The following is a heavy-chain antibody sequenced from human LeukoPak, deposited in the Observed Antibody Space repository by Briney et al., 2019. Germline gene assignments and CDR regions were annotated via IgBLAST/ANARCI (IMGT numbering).Heavy chain of an antibody. CDR2: ISSSGGST. D-gene: IGHD1-26*01. Sequence: GGSLRLSCSAAGVSFSSYAMHWVRQAPGKGLEHVSAISSSGGSTYYADSVQGRFTISIDNSKNTLYLQMSSLRGEDTAVYYCMKERCRSCNFDHWGQGTLVTVSS. CDR3: MKERCRSCNFDH. CDR1: GVSFSSYA. V-gene: IGHV3-64D*06. J-gene: IGHJ4*02.